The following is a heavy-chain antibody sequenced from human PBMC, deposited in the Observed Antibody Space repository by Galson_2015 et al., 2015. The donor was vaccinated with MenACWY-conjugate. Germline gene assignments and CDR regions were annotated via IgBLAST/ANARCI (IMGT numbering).Heavy chain of an antibody. CDR1: GFTFDAYG. D-gene: IGHD4-23*01. CDR3: AREWNDYGGPPSD. CDR2: ISYDGHKK. Sequence: SLRLSCAASGFTFDAYGIHWVRQAPGKGLEWVAAISYDGHKKYYSDSVKARFTISRDNSKNTVYLQMNGLRVEETAVYFCAREWNDYGGPPSDWGRGSLVTVSS. V-gene: IGHV3-33*01. J-gene: IGHJ4*02.